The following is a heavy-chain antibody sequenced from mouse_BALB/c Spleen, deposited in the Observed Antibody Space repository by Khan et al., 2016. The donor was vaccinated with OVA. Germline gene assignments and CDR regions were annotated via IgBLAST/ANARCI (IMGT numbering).Heavy chain of an antibody. J-gene: IGHJ3*01. CDR3: ARYDYDYDEAFAY. D-gene: IGHD2-4*01. CDR2: ISYSGST. Sequence: EVKLEESGPSLVKPSQTLSLTCSVTGDSITSGYWNWIRKFSGNKLEYMGYISYSGSTYYNPSLKSRISIIRDTSKNQYYLQLNSVTTEDTATYYCARYDYDYDEAFAYWGQGTLVTVSA. V-gene: IGHV3-8*02. CDR1: GDSITSGY.